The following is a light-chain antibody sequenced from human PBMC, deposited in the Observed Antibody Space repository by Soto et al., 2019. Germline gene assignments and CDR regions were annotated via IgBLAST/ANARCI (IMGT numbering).Light chain of an antibody. CDR3: QQYGNTPLT. CDR1: QSVSSSY. V-gene: IGKV3-20*01. Sequence: EIVLTQSPGTLSLSPGERAALSCRASQSVSSSYLAWYQQKPGQAPRLLIYGASSRATGIPDRFSGSGSGTDFTLSISRLEPEDFAVYYWQQYGNTPLTFGGGTKVEIK. J-gene: IGKJ4*01. CDR2: GAS.